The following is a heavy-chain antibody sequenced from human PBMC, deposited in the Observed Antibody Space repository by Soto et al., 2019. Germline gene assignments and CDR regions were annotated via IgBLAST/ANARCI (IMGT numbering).Heavy chain of an antibody. CDR2: IDPSDSYT. CDR3: ASHGGRYYYGMDV. CDR1: GYSFTSYW. V-gene: IGHV5-10-1*01. Sequence: GASVKVSCKGSGYSFTSYWISWVRQMPGKGLEWMGRIDPSDSYTTYSPSFQGHVTISADKSISTAYLQWSSLKASDTAMYYCASHGGRYYYGMDVWGQGTTVTVSS. J-gene: IGHJ6*02.